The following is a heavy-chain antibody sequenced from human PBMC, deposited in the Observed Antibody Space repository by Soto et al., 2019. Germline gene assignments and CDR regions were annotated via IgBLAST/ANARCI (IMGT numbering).Heavy chain of an antibody. D-gene: IGHD5-12*01. V-gene: IGHV3-7*01. Sequence: GGSLRLSCVASGFTFSVYWMSCVRQARWEGMEWVARRKFDGSGIQYADSVKGRFSISRDNAGNSVYLQMNSLRAEDTAVYYCARDSGYSSVDSVNHSFDYWGQGALVTVSS. CDR3: ARDSGYSSVDSVNHSFDY. CDR1: GFTFSVYW. CDR2: RKFDGSGI. J-gene: IGHJ4*02.